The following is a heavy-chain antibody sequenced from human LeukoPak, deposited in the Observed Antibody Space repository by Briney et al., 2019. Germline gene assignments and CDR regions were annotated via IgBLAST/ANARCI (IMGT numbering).Heavy chain of an antibody. Sequence: GGSLRLSCAASGFTLSGHWMHWVRPDPGEGLVWGSRIDNDGSSTVYAVSVQGRFTISRDNAKNTLYLKMNSLGVEDTAVYYCARGYYGPDYWGQGTLVIVSS. CDR2: IDNDGSST. J-gene: IGHJ4*02. D-gene: IGHD1-26*01. CDR3: ARGYYGPDY. V-gene: IGHV3-74*01. CDR1: GFTLSGHW.